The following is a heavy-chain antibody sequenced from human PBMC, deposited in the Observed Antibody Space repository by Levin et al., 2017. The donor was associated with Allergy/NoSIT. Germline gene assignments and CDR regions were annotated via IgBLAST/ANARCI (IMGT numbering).Heavy chain of an antibody. Sequence: SSETLSLTCTVSGGSISSSSYYWGWIRQPPGKGLEWIGSIYYSGSTYYNPSLKSRVTISVDTSKNQFSLKLSSVTAADTAVYYCARGGGYGDYDFDYWGQGTLVTVSS. J-gene: IGHJ4*02. CDR1: GGSISSSSYY. V-gene: IGHV4-39*07. CDR3: ARGGGYGDYDFDY. CDR2: IYYSGST. D-gene: IGHD4-17*01.